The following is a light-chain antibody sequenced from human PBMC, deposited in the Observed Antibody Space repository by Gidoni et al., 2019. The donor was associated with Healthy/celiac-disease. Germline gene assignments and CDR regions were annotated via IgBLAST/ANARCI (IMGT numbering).Light chain of an antibody. V-gene: IGLV2-14*01. J-gene: IGLJ2*01. CDR2: EVS. CDR3: SSYTSSSTLR. Sequence: QSALTQPASVSGSPGQSITISCTGTSSDVGGYNYVSWYPQHPGKAPNLILYEVSNRPSVVSTRFSGSQSGNTASLTISGLQAADEADYYCSSYTSSSTLRIGGGTKLTVL. CDR1: SSDVGGYNY.